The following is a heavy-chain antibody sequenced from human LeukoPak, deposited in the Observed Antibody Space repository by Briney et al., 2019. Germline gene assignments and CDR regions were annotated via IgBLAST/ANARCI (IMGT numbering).Heavy chain of an antibody. CDR1: GFTFTNHI. Sequence: PGGSLRLSCAASGFTFTNHIMHWVRQAPGKGLEWVASIATDGSQTFYRGSVKGRFTISRDNSENKLYLQMNSLRAEDTAVYFCVRKRQTTIVHTGAFDFWGQGTMLSVSS. CDR2: IATDGSQT. D-gene: IGHD1-14*01. J-gene: IGHJ3*01. CDR3: VRKRQTTIVHTGAFDF. V-gene: IGHV3-30-3*01.